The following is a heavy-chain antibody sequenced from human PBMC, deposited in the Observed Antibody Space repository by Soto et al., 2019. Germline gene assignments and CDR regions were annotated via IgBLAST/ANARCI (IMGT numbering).Heavy chain of an antibody. D-gene: IGHD5-12*01. V-gene: IGHV3-23*01. Sequence: HPGGSLRLSCAASGFTFSSYAMSWVRQAPGKGLEWVSAISGSGGSTYYADSVKGRFTISRDNSKNTLYLQMNSLRAEDTAVYYCAKAGGVGDIVATADWGVYYYYYGMDVWGQGTTVTVSS. CDR1: GFTFSSYA. J-gene: IGHJ6*02. CDR2: ISGSGGST. CDR3: AKAGGVGDIVATADWGVYYYYYGMDV.